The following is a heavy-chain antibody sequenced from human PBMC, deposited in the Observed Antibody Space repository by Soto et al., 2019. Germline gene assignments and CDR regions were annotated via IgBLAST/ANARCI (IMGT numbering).Heavy chain of an antibody. CDR2: IYSGGST. V-gene: IGHV3-66*01. CDR3: ARDPGDRNGVSV. J-gene: IGHJ6*02. CDR1: GFTVSSDY. D-gene: IGHD1-26*01. Sequence: EVQVVESGGGLVQPGGSLRLSCAASGFTVSSDYMSWVRQAPGKGLEWVSVIYSGGSTYYADSVKGRITISRDNSKNTLYLQMNTLRAEDTAVYYCARDPGDRNGVSVLGQWTTVTVSS.